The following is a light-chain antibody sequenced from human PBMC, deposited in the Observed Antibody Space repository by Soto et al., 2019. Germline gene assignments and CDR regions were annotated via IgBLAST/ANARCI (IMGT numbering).Light chain of an antibody. Sequence: EIVMTQSPATLSVSPGERATLSCWASQSVGSNLAWYQQNPGQAPRLLIFGASTRATGIPARFSGSGSGTEFTLTISSLQSEDFAVYYCQHYNNWPPTWTFGQGTKV. V-gene: IGKV3-15*01. J-gene: IGKJ1*01. CDR3: QHYNNWPPTWT. CDR2: GAS. CDR1: QSVGSN.